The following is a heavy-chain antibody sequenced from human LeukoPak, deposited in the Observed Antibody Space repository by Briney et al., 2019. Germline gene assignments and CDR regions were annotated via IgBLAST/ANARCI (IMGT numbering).Heavy chain of an antibody. CDR3: ASSGSYYYDSSGSDAFDI. D-gene: IGHD3-22*01. CDR2: IYYSGST. CDR1: GGSISSGDYY. J-gene: IGHJ3*02. V-gene: IGHV4-30-4*01. Sequence: PSETLSLTCTVSGGSISSGDYYWSWIGQPPGKALAWIGYIYYSGSTYYNPSLKSRVTISVDTSKNQFSLKLSSVTAADTAVYYCASSGSYYYDSSGSDAFDIWGQGTMVTVSS.